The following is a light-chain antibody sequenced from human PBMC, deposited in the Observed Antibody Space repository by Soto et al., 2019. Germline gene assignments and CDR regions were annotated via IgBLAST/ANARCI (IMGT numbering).Light chain of an antibody. CDR1: QSVTSNY. Sequence: EIVLTQSPGTLSLSPGERATLSCRASQSVTSNYLAWFQQKPGQAPRVLIYGASSRATGVPDRFSGSGSGTDFTLTISRLEPEDFAVYYCQQRSNWPLLTFGGGTKVDIK. CDR2: GAS. J-gene: IGKJ4*01. CDR3: QQRSNWPLLT. V-gene: IGKV3D-20*02.